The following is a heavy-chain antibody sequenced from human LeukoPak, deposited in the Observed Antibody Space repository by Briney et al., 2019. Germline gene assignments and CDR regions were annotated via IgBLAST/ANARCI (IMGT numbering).Heavy chain of an antibody. V-gene: IGHV3-7*01. CDR1: GFTFSGSW. J-gene: IGHJ4*02. D-gene: IGHD6-13*01. CDR3: ARDGYGGYLDC. Sequence: PGGSLRLSCAASGFTFSGSWMSWVRQAPGKGLEWVANIKQDASFKGYIDSVKGRFTISRDNAENSVYLEMNRLRDEDTAVYYCARDGYGGYLDCWGRGTLVTVSS. CDR2: IKQDASFK.